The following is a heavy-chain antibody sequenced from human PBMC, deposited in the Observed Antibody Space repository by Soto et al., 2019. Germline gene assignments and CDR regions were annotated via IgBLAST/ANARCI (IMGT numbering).Heavy chain of an antibody. CDR3: AREGHDSSGYPYFGY. CDR1: GGSISSGGYS. Sequence: QLQLQESGSGLVKPSQTLSLTCAVSGGSISSGGYSWSWIRQPPGKCLEWIGYIYHSGSTYYNPCLKSRVTISVDSSKNQFSLKLSSVTAADTAVYYCAREGHDSSGYPYFGYWGQGTLVNV. D-gene: IGHD3-22*01. J-gene: IGHJ4*02. V-gene: IGHV4-30-2*01. CDR2: IYHSGST.